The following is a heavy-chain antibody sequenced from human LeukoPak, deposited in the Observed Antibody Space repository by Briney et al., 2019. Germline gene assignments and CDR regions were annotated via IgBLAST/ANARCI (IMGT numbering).Heavy chain of an antibody. CDR3: AGLGRAGTNARYYYYMDV. J-gene: IGHJ6*03. D-gene: IGHD1-26*01. CDR1: GGSFSGYY. Sequence: PSETLSLTCAVYGGSFSGYYWSWIRQPPGKGLEWIGEINHSGSTNYNPSLKSRVTISVDTSKNQFSLKLSSVTAADTAVYYCAGLGRAGTNARYYYYMDVWGKGTTVTISS. CDR2: INHSGST. V-gene: IGHV4-34*01.